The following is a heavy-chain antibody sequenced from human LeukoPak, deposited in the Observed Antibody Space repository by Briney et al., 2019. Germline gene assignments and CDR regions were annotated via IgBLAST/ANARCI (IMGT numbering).Heavy chain of an antibody. CDR2: THRGGNT. D-gene: IGHD3-10*01. V-gene: IGHV3-66*01. J-gene: IGHJ4*02. Sequence: PGGSPRLSSAASGFTVSGNYMSWVRQAPGKGLEWLSVTHRGGNTYYADSVKGRFTISRDSSKNTVFLQMDSLRAEDTAVYYCARDPGYGLGVDYGDYWGQGTLVTVSS. CDR1: GFTVSGNY. CDR3: ARDPGYGLGVDYGDY.